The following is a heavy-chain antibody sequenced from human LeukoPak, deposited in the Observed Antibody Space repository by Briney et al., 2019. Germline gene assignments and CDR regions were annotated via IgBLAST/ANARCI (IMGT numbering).Heavy chain of an antibody. J-gene: IGHJ6*03. Sequence: GASVKVSCKASGGTFSSYAISWVRQAPGQGLEWMGGIIPIFGTANYAQKFQGIVTITADESTSTAYMELSSLRSEDTAVYHCARGSYYYDILTGLSVDYYYYMDVWGKGTTVTISS. CDR2: IIPIFGTA. CDR1: GGTFSSYA. V-gene: IGHV1-69*13. CDR3: ARGSYYYDILTGLSVDYYYYMDV. D-gene: IGHD3-9*01.